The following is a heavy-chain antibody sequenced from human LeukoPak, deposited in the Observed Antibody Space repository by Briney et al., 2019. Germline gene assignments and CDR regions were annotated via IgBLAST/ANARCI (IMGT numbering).Heavy chain of an antibody. CDR1: GGSISSYY. Sequence: SETLSLTCTVSGGSISSYYWSWIRQPPGKGLEWIGYIYYSGTTNYNPSLKSRVTISVDTSKNQFSLKLSSVTAADTAVYYLAGNGGGYFDLWARGTLVTVS. D-gene: IGHD4-23*01. J-gene: IGHJ2*01. CDR2: IYYSGTT. CDR3: AGNGGGYFDL. V-gene: IGHV4-59*01.